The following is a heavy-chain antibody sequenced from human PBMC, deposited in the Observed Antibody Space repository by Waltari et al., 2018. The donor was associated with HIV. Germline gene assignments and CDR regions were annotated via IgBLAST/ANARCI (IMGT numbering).Heavy chain of an antibody. CDR1: GFTFHSYS. V-gene: IGHV3-21*01. CDR3: ARDSRDNSWSLNFFDP. J-gene: IGHJ5*02. D-gene: IGHD6-13*01. Sequence: EVQLVESGGGPVKPGGSLRLSCRASGFTFHSYSLNWVRPAPGRGLEWISSISSSGTLTHDADAVKGRFTNSRDNANKSVYLQMNSRRAEDTAVYYCARDSRDNSWSLNFFDPWGQGTLVTVSS. CDR2: ISSSGTLT.